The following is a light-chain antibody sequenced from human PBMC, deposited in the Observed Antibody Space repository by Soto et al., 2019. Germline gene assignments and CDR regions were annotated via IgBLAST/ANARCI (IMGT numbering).Light chain of an antibody. CDR2: DAS. CDR1: QDISNY. V-gene: IGKV1-33*01. J-gene: IGKJ4*01. Sequence: DIQMTQSPSSLSASVGDRVTITCQASQDISNYLNWYQQKPGKAPKLLIYDASNLETRVPSRFSGSRSGTDFTFTISSLQPEDIATYYCQQYDNIPLTFGGGTKVEIK. CDR3: QQYDNIPLT.